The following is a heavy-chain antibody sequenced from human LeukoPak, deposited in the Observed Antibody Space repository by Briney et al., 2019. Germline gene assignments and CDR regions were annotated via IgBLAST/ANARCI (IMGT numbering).Heavy chain of an antibody. CDR2: IYTSGST. V-gene: IGHV4-4*07. J-gene: IGHJ6*03. D-gene: IGHD3-3*01. Sequence: SETLSLTCTVSGGSISSYYWSWIRQPAGKGLEWIGRIYTSGSTNYNPSLKSRVTMSVDTSKNQFSLKLSSVTAADTAVYYCARDSDYDFWSRGGYYYYYMDVWGKGTTVTVSS. CDR1: GGSISSYY. CDR3: ARDSDYDFWSRGGYYYYYMDV.